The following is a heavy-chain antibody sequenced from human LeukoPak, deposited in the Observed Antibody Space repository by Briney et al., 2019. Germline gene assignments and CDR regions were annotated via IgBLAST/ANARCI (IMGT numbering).Heavy chain of an antibody. J-gene: IGHJ5*02. CDR2: INAGNGNT. V-gene: IGHV1-3*01. Sequence: ASVKVSCKASGYTFTSYAMHWVRQAPGQRLEWMGWINAGNGNTKYSQKFQGRVTITRDTSASTAYMELSSLRSEDTAVYYCARAPYYYDSSGYHNWFDPWGQGTLVTVSS. CDR1: GYTFTSYA. CDR3: ARAPYYYDSSGYHNWFDP. D-gene: IGHD3-22*01.